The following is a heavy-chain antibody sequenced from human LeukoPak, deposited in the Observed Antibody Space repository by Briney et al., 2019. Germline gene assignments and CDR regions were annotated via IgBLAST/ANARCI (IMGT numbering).Heavy chain of an antibody. CDR2: ISSSGRTI. Sequence: GGSLRLSCAASGFTFSSYEMNWVRQAPGKGLEWVSYISSSGRTIYYADSVKGRFTISRDNAKNSLYLQMNSLRAEDTAVYYCARLDDYGDLSFDYWGQGTLVTVSS. CDR1: GFTFSSYE. D-gene: IGHD4-17*01. CDR3: ARLDDYGDLSFDY. V-gene: IGHV3-48*03. J-gene: IGHJ4*02.